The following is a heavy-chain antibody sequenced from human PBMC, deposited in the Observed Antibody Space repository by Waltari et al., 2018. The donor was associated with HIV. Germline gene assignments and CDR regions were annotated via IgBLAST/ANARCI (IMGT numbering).Heavy chain of an antibody. V-gene: IGHV1-8*01. CDR2: MNPNSGNT. Sequence: QVQLVQSGAEVKKPGASVKVSCKASGYTFTSYDINWVRQATGLRLEWMGWMNPNSGNTGYAQKFQGRVTMTRNTSISTAYMELSSLRSEDTAVYYCARTRYCSSTSCYKRGNWFDPWGQGTLVTVSS. D-gene: IGHD2-2*02. CDR1: GYTFTSYD. J-gene: IGHJ5*02. CDR3: ARTRYCSSTSCYKRGNWFDP.